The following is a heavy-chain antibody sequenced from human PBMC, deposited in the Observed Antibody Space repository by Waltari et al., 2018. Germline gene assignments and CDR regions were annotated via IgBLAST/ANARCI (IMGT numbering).Heavy chain of an antibody. CDR1: GGSISSSSYY. CDR2: IYYSGST. J-gene: IGHJ4*02. V-gene: IGHV4-39*01. Sequence: QLQLQESGPGLVKPSETLSLTCTVSGGSISSSSYYWGWIRQPPGKGLEWIGSIYYSGSTYYNPSLKSRVTISVDTSKNQFSLKLSSVTAADTAVYYCARHSSEFDWLSYFDYWGQGTLVTVSS. D-gene: IGHD3-9*01. CDR3: ARHSSEFDWLSYFDY.